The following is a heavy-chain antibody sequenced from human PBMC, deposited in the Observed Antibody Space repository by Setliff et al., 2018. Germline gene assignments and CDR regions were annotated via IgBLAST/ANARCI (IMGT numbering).Heavy chain of an antibody. Sequence: KPSETLSLTCTVSDVSISGYYWSWIWQPPGKGLEWIGYIHSSGRSNYNPSLKSRVTTSIDTSKNQFSLKLSSVAAADTAVYYCARGFDVCGGGACYTDGPYYFDYWGLGTLVTVSS. J-gene: IGHJ4*02. CDR1: DVSISGYY. CDR2: IHSSGRS. D-gene: IGHD2-21*02. V-gene: IGHV4-4*08. CDR3: ARGFDVCGGGACYTDGPYYFDY.